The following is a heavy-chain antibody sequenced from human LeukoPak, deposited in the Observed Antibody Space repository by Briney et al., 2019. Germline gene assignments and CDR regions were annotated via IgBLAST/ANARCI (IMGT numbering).Heavy chain of an antibody. CDR3: ARDQAVATIYFDY. Sequence: GGSLRLSCAASGFTFSSYWMTWVRQAPGKGLEWVSSISSSSSYIYYADSVKGRFTISRDNAKNSLYLQMNSLRAEDTAVYYCARDQAVATIYFDYWGQGTLVTVSS. CDR2: ISSSSSYI. D-gene: IGHD5-12*01. CDR1: GFTFSSYW. V-gene: IGHV3-21*01. J-gene: IGHJ4*02.